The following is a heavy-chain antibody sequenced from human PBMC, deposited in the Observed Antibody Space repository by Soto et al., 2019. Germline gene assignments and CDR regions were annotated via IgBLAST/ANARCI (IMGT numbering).Heavy chain of an antibody. D-gene: IGHD2-2*02. CDR2: IIPIFGTA. CDR1: GGTFSSYA. CDR3: ATHEIGHCISASCYKGGYYYGMDV. J-gene: IGHJ6*02. V-gene: IGHV1-69*12. Sequence: QVQLVQSGAEVKKPGSSVKVSCKASGGTFSSYAISWVRQAPGQGLEWMGGIIPIFGTADYAQKFQGRVTITADESTSTDYMELSSLRSEDTAMYYCATHEIGHCISASCYKGGYYYGMDVWGQGTTVTVSS.